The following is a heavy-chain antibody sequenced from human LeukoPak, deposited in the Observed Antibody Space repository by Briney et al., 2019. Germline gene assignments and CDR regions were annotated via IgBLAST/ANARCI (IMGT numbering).Heavy chain of an antibody. D-gene: IGHD6-19*01. CDR3: ARAAPIYWSSGWGWASYNWFDP. CDR1: GYTFTSYY. Sequence: ASVKVSCKASGYTFTSYYMHWVRQAPGQGLEWMGIINPSGGSTSYAQKFQGRVTMTRDMSTSTVYMELSSLRSEDTAVYYCARAAPIYWSSGWGWASYNWFDPWGQGTLVTVSS. J-gene: IGHJ5*02. CDR2: INPSGGST. V-gene: IGHV1-46*01.